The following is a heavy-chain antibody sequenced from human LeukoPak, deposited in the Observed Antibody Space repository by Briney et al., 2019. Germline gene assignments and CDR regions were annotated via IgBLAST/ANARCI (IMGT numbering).Heavy chain of an antibody. J-gene: IGHJ4*02. CDR2: ISSSGSTI. Sequence: GGSLRLSYAASGFTFSDHYMSWIRQAPGKGLEWVSYISSSGSTIYYADSVKGRFTISRDNAKNSLYLQMNSLRAEDTAVYYCARVRGSSSFDYWGQGTLVTVSS. D-gene: IGHD6-13*01. CDR1: GFTFSDHY. CDR3: ARVRGSSSFDY. V-gene: IGHV3-11*01.